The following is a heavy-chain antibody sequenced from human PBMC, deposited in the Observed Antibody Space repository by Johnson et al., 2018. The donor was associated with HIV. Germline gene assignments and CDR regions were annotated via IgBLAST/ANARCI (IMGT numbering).Heavy chain of an antibody. J-gene: IGHJ3*02. CDR3: ARASLERGAFDI. Sequence: VQLVESGGGVVQPGKSLTLSCVVSGLSFSNFGIHWVRQAPGKGPEWVAVISYDGNNKYYADSVKGRFTISRDNSKNTLYLQMNSLRAEDTAVYYCARASLERGAFDIWGQGTMVTVSS. CDR1: GLSFSNFG. CDR2: ISYDGNNK. V-gene: IGHV3-30*03. D-gene: IGHD3-10*01.